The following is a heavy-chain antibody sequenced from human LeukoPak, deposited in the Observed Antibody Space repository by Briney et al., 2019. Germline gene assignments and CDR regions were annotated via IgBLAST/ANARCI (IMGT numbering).Heavy chain of an antibody. J-gene: IGHJ3*02. Sequence: SETLSLTCAVYGASFSGYYWSWIRQPPGKGLEWIGEINHSESTNYNPSLKSRVTISVDTSKNQFSLKLSSVTAADTAVYYCARGELLDAFDIWGQGTMVTVSS. V-gene: IGHV4-34*01. CDR1: GASFSGYY. D-gene: IGHD1-7*01. CDR3: ARGELLDAFDI. CDR2: INHSEST.